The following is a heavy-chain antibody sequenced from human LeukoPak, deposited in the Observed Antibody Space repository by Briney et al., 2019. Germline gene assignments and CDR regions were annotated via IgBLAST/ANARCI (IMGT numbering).Heavy chain of an antibody. D-gene: IGHD3-3*01. CDR1: GYTFTGYY. J-gene: IGHJ6*02. Sequence: ASVKVSCKASGYTFTGYYMHWVRQAPGQGLEWMGWINPNSGGTNYAQKFQGRVTMTRDTSISTAYMELSRLRSDDTAVYYCARDHVTIFGGEYGMDVWGQGTTVTVSS. CDR3: ARDHVTIFGGEYGMDV. CDR2: INPNSGGT. V-gene: IGHV1-2*02.